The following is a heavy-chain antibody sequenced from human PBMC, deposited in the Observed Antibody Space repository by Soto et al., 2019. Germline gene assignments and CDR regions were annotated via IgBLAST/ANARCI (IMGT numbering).Heavy chain of an antibody. CDR1: GFTFSSCG. V-gene: IGHV3-23*01. Sequence: PGGSLRLASHASGFTFSSCGMTRIRQAGGKGLEWVSAISNNGGSTSYADSVKGRFTISRDNSKNTLYLQMNSLRSADTAVYYCARYKGDYDLNYLDDWGQGTLVTVSS. CDR3: ARYKGDYDLNYLDD. D-gene: IGHD4-17*01. CDR2: ISNNGGST. J-gene: IGHJ4*02.